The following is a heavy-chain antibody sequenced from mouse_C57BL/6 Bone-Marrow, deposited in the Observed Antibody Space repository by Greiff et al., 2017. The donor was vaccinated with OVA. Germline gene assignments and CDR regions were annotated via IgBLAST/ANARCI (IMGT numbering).Heavy chain of an antibody. Sequence: EVQRVESGGGLVKPGGSLKLSCAASGFTFSSYTMSWVRQTPEKRLEWVATISGGGGNTYYPDSVKGRFTISRDNAKNTLYLQMSSLRSEDTALYYCARQDLYYYGSSLFDYWGQGTTLTVSS. CDR3: ARQDLYYYGSSLFDY. J-gene: IGHJ2*01. CDR2: ISGGGGNT. V-gene: IGHV5-9*01. D-gene: IGHD1-1*01. CDR1: GFTFSSYT.